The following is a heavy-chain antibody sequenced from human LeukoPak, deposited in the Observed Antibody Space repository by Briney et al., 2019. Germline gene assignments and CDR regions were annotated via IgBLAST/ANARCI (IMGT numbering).Heavy chain of an antibody. V-gene: IGHV3-21*01. CDR2: ISSSGTYI. J-gene: IGHJ4*02. CDR1: GLTFSSYA. D-gene: IGHD4-23*01. Sequence: GGSLRLSCAASGLTFSSYAMSWVRQAPGKGLEWVSFISSSGTYIYYADSMKGRFTISRDNAKNSLYLQMNSLRAEDTAVYYCARNGGNSDFDYWGQGTLVTVSS. CDR3: ARNGGNSDFDY.